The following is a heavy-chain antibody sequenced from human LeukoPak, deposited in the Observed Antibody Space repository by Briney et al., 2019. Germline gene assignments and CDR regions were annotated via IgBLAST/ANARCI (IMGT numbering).Heavy chain of an antibody. Sequence: SETLSLTCTVSGGSINTGSYYWGWIRHPPGKGLEWIGSIYYSGSTYYNPSLKSRVTISVDTSKNQFSLKLSSVTAADTAVYYCARDDSGSYNFDYWGRGTLVTVSS. D-gene: IGHD1-26*01. V-gene: IGHV4-39*07. J-gene: IGHJ4*02. CDR3: ARDDSGSYNFDY. CDR1: GGSINTGSYY. CDR2: IYYSGST.